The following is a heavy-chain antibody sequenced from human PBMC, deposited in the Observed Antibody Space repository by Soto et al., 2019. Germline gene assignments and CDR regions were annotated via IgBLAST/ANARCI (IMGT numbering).Heavy chain of an antibody. CDR2: IYHSGST. J-gene: IGHJ5*02. CDR3: ARLYSGYDYWGRSQKQNWFDP. Sequence: SETLSLTCAVSSGSISSSNWWSWVRQPPGKGLEWFGEIYHSGSTNYNPSLKSRVTISVDKSKNQFSLKLSSVTAADTAVYYCARLYSGYDYWGRSQKQNWFDPWGQGTLVTVSS. D-gene: IGHD5-12*01. V-gene: IGHV4-4*02. CDR1: SGSISSSNW.